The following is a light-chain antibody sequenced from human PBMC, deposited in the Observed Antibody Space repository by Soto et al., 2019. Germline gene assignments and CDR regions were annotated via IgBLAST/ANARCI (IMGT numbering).Light chain of an antibody. Sequence: EIVLTQSPGTLSLSPGERATLSCRASQSVSSSYLAWYQQRPGQAPRLLIYGASSRATDIPDRFSGSGSGTDFTLTISRLEPEDFAVYYCQQYGSSPWMFGQGTKVEIK. J-gene: IGKJ1*01. CDR1: QSVSSSY. CDR3: QQYGSSPWM. V-gene: IGKV3-20*01. CDR2: GAS.